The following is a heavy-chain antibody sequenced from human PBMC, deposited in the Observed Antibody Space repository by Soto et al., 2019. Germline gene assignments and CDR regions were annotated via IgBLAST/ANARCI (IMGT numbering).Heavy chain of an antibody. CDR1: GGTFSSYA. CDR3: ARVKKITIFGVAQDYYYGMDV. Sequence: GASVKVSCKASGGTFSSYAISWVRQAPGQGLEWMGGIIPIFGTANYAQKFQGRVTITADESTSTAYMELSSLRSEDTAVYYCARVKKITIFGVAQDYYYGMDVWGQGTTVTVSS. V-gene: IGHV1-69*13. CDR2: IIPIFGTA. J-gene: IGHJ6*02. D-gene: IGHD3-3*01.